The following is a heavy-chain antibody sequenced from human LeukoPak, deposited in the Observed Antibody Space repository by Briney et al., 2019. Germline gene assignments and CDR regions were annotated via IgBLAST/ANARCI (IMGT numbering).Heavy chain of an antibody. J-gene: IGHJ5*02. D-gene: IGHD1-26*01. CDR2: ISSSGDST. Sequence: GGSLRLSCAASGFTFSSTAMSWVRQAPGKGLEWVSGISSSGDSTHYADSVKGRFTISRDNSKNTLYLQLSSLRAEDTSVYYCARVLVGGTNWFDPWGQGTLVTVSS. V-gene: IGHV3-23*01. CDR1: GFTFSSTA. CDR3: ARVLVGGTNWFDP.